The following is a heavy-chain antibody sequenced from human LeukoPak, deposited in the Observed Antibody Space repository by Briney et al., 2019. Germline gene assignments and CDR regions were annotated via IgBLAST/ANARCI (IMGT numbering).Heavy chain of an antibody. D-gene: IGHD6-19*01. J-gene: IGHJ4*02. V-gene: IGHV1-18*01. Sequence: ASVKVSCKASGYTFTSYGISWVRQAPGQGLEWMGWISAYNGNTNYAQKFQGRVTMTRDTSTSTVYMELSSLRSEDTAVYYCARTEQWLLNRSFDYWGQGTLVTVSS. CDR2: ISAYNGNT. CDR3: ARTEQWLLNRSFDY. CDR1: GYTFTSYG.